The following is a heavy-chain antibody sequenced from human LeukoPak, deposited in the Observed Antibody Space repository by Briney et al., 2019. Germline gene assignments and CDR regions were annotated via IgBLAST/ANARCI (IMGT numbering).Heavy chain of an antibody. CDR1: GGSFSGYY. V-gene: IGHV4-34*01. D-gene: IGHD5-18*01. CDR2: INHSGST. J-gene: IGHJ4*02. Sequence: SETLSLTCAVYGGSFSGYYWSWIRQPPGKGLEWIGEINHSGSTNYNPSLKSRVTISVDTSKNQFSLKLSSVTAADTAVYYCARLRGYSFSYYFDYWGQGTLVTVSS. CDR3: ARLRGYSFSYYFDY.